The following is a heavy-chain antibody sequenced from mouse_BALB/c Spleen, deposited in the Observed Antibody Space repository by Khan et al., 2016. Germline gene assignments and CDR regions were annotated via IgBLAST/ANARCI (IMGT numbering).Heavy chain of an antibody. CDR3: ARIYYGGAY. D-gene: IGHD2-1*01. V-gene: IGHV14-3*02. J-gene: IGHJ3*01. CDR2: IDPANGNT. Sequence: VRLQQSGADLVKPGASVKLSCTASGFNIKDTYIHWVKQRPEQALEWIGRIDPANGNTDYDPKFQGKATITADISSNTAYLQLSSLTSEDTAVYYGARIYYGGAYWGQGTLVTGSA. CDR1: GFNIKDTY.